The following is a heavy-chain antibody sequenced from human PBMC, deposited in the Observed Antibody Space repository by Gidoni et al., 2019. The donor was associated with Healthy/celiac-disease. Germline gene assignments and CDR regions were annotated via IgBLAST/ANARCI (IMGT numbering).Heavy chain of an antibody. J-gene: IGHJ4*02. D-gene: IGHD2-21*02. CDR3: AKDRGGCGGDCYSGAFDY. CDR1: GFTFSRYA. CDR2: MSGSGGST. Sequence: EVPLLESGVGLVQPGGSLRLSCAAPGFTFSRYAMSWVRQAPGKGLHGVAGMSGSGGSTYYADSVKGRFTISRDKSKNTLYRQMNSRRAEDTAVYYCAKDRGGCGGDCYSGAFDYWGQGTLVTVSS. V-gene: IGHV3-23*01.